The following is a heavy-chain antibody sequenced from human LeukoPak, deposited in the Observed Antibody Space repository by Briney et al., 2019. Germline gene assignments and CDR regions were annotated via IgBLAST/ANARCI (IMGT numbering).Heavy chain of an antibody. CDR2: IYYSGST. Sequence: PSETLSLTCTASGGSISSYYWGWIRQPPGKGLEWIGSIYYSGSTYYNPSLKSRVTISVDTSKNQFSLKLSSVTAADTAVYYCARVRSSWYRPTAFDYWGQGTLVTVSS. D-gene: IGHD6-13*01. CDR3: ARVRSSWYRPTAFDY. CDR1: GGSISSYY. J-gene: IGHJ4*02. V-gene: IGHV4-39*07.